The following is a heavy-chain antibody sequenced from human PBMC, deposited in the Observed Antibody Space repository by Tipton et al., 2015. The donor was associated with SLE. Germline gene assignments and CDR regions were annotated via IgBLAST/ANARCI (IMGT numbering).Heavy chain of an antibody. D-gene: IGHD3-3*01. CDR3: ARVQLRFLDY. Sequence: GSLRLSCTVSGGSISSSSYYWGWIRQPPGKGLEWIGSVYYSGSTNYNPSLKSRVTISVDTSKNQFSLQLSSVTAADTAVYYCARVQLRFLDYWGQGTLVTVSS. V-gene: IGHV4-39*07. CDR1: GGSISSSSYY. CDR2: VYYSGST. J-gene: IGHJ4*02.